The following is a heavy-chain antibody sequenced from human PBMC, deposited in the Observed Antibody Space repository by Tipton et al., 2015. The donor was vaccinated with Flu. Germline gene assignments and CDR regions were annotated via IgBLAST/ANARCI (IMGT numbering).Heavy chain of an antibody. J-gene: IGHJ3*02. CDR3: AREGVAAAGRGWALDI. CDR1: GGSISSSSYY. D-gene: IGHD6-13*01. CDR2: IYYSGST. Sequence: TLSLTCTVSGGSISSSSYYWGWIRQPPGKGLEWIGSIYYSGSTYYNPSLKSRVTISVDTSKNQFSLKLSSVTAADTAVYYCAREGVAAAGRGWALDIWGQGTMFTVSS. V-gene: IGHV4-39*07.